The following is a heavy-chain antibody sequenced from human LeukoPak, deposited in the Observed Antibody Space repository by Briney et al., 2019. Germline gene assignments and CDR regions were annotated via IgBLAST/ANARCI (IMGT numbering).Heavy chain of an antibody. Sequence: GGSLRLSCAASGFTFTHYGMNWVRQAPGKGLEWVAVISYDGSNKYYADSVKGRFTISRDNSKNTLYLQMNSLRAEDTAVYYCARPVSGSYYLYYYYYMDVWGKGTTVTVSS. V-gene: IGHV3-30*03. CDR1: GFTFTHYG. J-gene: IGHJ6*03. CDR3: ARPVSGSYYLYYYYYMDV. CDR2: ISYDGSNK. D-gene: IGHD1-26*01.